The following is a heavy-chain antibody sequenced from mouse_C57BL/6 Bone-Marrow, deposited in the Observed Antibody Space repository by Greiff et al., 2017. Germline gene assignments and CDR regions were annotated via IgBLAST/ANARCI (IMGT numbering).Heavy chain of an antibody. CDR1: GYTFTDHT. Sequence: QVHVKQSDAELVKPGASVKISCKVSGYTFTDHTIHWMKQRPEQGLEWIGYIYPRDGSTKYNDKVKGKATLTADKTSSTAYMQLNSLTSEDSAVYSCARSTMMTTGYYYALDDWGQGTSVTVSS. V-gene: IGHV1-78*01. D-gene: IGHD2-4*01. CDR2: IYPRDGST. J-gene: IGHJ4*01. CDR3: ARSTMMTTGYYYALDD.